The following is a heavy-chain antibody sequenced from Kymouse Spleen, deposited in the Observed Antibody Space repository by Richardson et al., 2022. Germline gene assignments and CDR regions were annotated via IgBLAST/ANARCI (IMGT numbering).Heavy chain of an antibody. V-gene: IGHV3-33*01. CDR1: GFTFSSYG. Sequence: QVQLVESGGGVVQPGRSLRLSCAASGFTFSSYGMHWVRQAPGKGLEWVAVIWYDGSNKYYADSVKGRFTISRDNSKNTLYLQMNSLRAEDTAVYYCARDRATSRYYGMDVWGQGTTVTVSS. D-gene: IGHD5-24*01. CDR3: ARDRATSRYYGMDV. J-gene: IGHJ6*02. CDR2: IWYDGSNK.